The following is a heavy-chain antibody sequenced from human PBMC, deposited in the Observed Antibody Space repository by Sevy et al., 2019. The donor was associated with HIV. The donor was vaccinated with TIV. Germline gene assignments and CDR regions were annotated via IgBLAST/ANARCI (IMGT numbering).Heavy chain of an antibody. CDR1: GFTFSSYG. CDR2: IRYDGSNK. V-gene: IGHV3-30*02. Sequence: GGSLRLSCAASGFTFSSYGMHWVRQAPGKGLEWVAFIRYDGSNKYYADSVKGRFTISRDNSKNTLYLQMNSLRAEDTAVYYCASPYYYGSGSYFLDAFDIWGHGTMVTVSS. J-gene: IGHJ3*02. D-gene: IGHD3-10*01. CDR3: ASPYYYGSGSYFLDAFDI.